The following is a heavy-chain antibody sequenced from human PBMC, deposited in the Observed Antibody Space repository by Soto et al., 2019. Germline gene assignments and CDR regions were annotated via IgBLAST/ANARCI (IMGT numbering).Heavy chain of an antibody. D-gene: IGHD3-10*01. Sequence: KVSCKASGYTFTSYYMHWVRQAPGKGLERMGGFDPEDGETIYAQKFQGRVTMTEDTSTDTAYMELRSLRSEDTAVYYCVTDAGYYGSGSYYSDPRGLGIDIWGEGTTDTVAS. V-gene: IGHV1-24*01. CDR1: GYTFTSYY. CDR3: VTDAGYYGSGSYYSDPRGLGIDI. CDR2: FDPEDGET. J-gene: IGHJ6*01.